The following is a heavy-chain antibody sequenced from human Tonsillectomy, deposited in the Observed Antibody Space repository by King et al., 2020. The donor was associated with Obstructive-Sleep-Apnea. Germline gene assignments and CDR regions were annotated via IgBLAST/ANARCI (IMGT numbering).Heavy chain of an antibody. D-gene: IGHD1-26*01. Sequence: VQLQQSGPGLVKPSQTLSLTCDISGDSVSTNRAAWNWIRQSPSRGLEWLGRTFYRSKWYTDYAVFVKGRITINRDTSKNQFSLHLNSVTPEDTAVYYCARLYGGSHYEVSLYYYGLDVWGQGTTVTVSS. J-gene: IGHJ6*02. CDR2: TFYRSKWYT. CDR3: ARLYGGSHYEVSLYYYGLDV. CDR1: GDSVSTNRAA. V-gene: IGHV6-1*01.